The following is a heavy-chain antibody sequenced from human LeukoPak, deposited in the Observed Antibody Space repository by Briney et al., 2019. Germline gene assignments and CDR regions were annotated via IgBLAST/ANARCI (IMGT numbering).Heavy chain of an antibody. Sequence: PSETLSLTCTVSGGSISSYYWSWIRQPPGKGLEWIGYIYYSGSTNYNPSLKSRVTISVDTSKNQSSLKLSSVTAADTAVYYCARRRYDFWSGSPLSYGMDVWGQGTTVTVSS. D-gene: IGHD3-3*01. CDR3: ARRRYDFWSGSPLSYGMDV. CDR1: GGSISSYY. CDR2: IYYSGST. V-gene: IGHV4-59*08. J-gene: IGHJ6*02.